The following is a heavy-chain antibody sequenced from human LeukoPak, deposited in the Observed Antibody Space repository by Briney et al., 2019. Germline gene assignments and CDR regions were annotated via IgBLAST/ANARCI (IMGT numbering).Heavy chain of an antibody. CDR3: ARDAHDRSSYYGY. J-gene: IGHJ4*02. V-gene: IGHV1-18*01. Sequence: ASVKVSCKASGYTFTSYGISWVRQAPGQGLEGMGWISGYNGNTNYAQKFQGRVTMTTDTSTSTAYMELRSLRSDDTAVYYCARDAHDRSSYYGYWGQGTLVTVSS. CDR1: GYTFTSYG. D-gene: IGHD3-22*01. CDR2: ISGYNGNT.